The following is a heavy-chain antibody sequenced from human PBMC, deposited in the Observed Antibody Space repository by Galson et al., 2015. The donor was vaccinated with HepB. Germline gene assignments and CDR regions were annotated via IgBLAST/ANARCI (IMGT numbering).Heavy chain of an antibody. Sequence: SLRLSCAASGFIFSNFDMIWVRQAPGKGLEWVSAVSNGGERTYYADSVKGRFTISRDNAKNTVYLQMHSLRAEDTAVYYCAKDLQRSSGWFSVEYWGQGALVTVSS. CDR3: AKDLQRSSGWFSVEY. CDR1: GFIFSNFD. D-gene: IGHD6-19*01. V-gene: IGHV3-23*01. J-gene: IGHJ4*02. CDR2: VSNGGERT.